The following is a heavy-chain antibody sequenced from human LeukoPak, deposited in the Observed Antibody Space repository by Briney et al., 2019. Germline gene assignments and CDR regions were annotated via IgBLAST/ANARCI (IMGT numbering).Heavy chain of an antibody. Sequence: GMSLTLSCAASGSTFSSYCMHWVRQAPGKGLEWVAVISYDGSNKYYADSVKGRFTIFRDNSKNSLYLQMNSLRAEETAVYYCAKDQAYYYCGMDVWGQGTMVTVSS. J-gene: IGHJ6*02. CDR3: AKDQAYYYCGMDV. V-gene: IGHV3-30*18. CDR2: ISYDGSNK. CDR1: GSTFSSYC.